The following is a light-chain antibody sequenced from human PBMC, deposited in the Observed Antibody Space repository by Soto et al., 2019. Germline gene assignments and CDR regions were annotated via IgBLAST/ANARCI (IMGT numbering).Light chain of an antibody. CDR3: QQYDSWPPDT. J-gene: IGKJ5*01. CDR1: RSVSSN. CDR2: DAF. Sequence: ETVMTQSPATLSVSPGERATLSCRASRSVSSNLAWYQQKPGQAPRLLIYDAFIRATGIPARFSGSGSGTEFTLTISSLQSEDFAVYYCQQYDSWPPDTFGQGTRLEIK. V-gene: IGKV3-15*01.